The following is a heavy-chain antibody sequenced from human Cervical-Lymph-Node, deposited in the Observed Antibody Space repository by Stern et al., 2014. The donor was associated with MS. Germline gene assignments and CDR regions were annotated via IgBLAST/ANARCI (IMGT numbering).Heavy chain of an antibody. J-gene: IGHJ4*02. Sequence: QVQLMQSGGGVVQPGRSLRLSCAASGFSFSRYAMHWVRQAPGKGLEWVALIWYDGSNPSYADSVTGRFTISRDNFKNTLYLQMNSLRAEDTAVYYCASAYSSSHYYFDYWGQGTLVTVSS. V-gene: IGHV3-33*01. CDR3: ASAYSSSHYYFDY. D-gene: IGHD6-13*01. CDR1: GFSFSRYA. CDR2: IWYDGSNP.